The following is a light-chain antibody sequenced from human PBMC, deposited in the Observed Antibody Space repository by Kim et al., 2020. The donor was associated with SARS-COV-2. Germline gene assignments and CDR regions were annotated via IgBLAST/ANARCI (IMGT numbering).Light chain of an antibody. Sequence: GSPGQKASSVCCGDKLGEKYACWYQQKTGQSPVLVIYQDSKRPSGILERLAGANSGNTATLTISGTQAMDEADFYCQACDSSTYVFGTGTKFTVL. CDR2: QDS. V-gene: IGLV3-1*01. CDR3: QACDSSTYV. J-gene: IGLJ1*01. CDR1: KLGEKY.